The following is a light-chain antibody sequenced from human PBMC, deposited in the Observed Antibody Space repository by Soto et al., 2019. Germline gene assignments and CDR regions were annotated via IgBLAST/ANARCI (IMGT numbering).Light chain of an antibody. J-gene: IGLJ1*01. CDR2: EVS. Sequence: QSALTQPASVSGSPGQSITISCSGTSSDVGSYNLVSWYQQHPGQAPKLMIYEVSKRPSGLSNRFSGSKSGSTASLTISGLQAEDEADYYCCSYAGSSALYVFGTVTQLTVL. CDR1: SSDVGSYNL. V-gene: IGLV2-23*02. CDR3: CSYAGSSALYV.